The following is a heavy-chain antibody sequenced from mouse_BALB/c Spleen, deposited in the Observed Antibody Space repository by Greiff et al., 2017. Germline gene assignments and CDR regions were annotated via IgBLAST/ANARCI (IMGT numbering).Heavy chain of an antibody. D-gene: IGHD3-1*01. Sequence: EVKLVESGPSLVKPSQTLSLTCSVTGDSITSGYWNWIRKFPGNKLEYMGYISYSGSTYYNPSLKSRISITRDTSKNQYYLQLNSVTTEDTATYYCARYSSGYSYYYAMDYWGQGTSVTVSS. CDR2: ISYSGST. V-gene: IGHV3-8*02. J-gene: IGHJ4*01. CDR1: GDSITSGY. CDR3: ARYSSGYSYYYAMDY.